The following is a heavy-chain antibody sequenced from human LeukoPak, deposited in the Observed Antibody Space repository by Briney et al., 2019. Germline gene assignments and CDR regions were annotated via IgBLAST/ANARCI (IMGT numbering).Heavy chain of an antibody. CDR3: ASTGPTYYYDSSGYY. V-gene: IGHV1-69*13. Sequence: SVKVSCKASGYTFTGSYMDWVRQAPGQGLEWMGGIIPIFGTANYAQKFQGRVTITADESTSTAYMELSSLRSEDTAVYYCASTGPTYYYDSSGYYWGQGTLVTVSS. J-gene: IGHJ4*02. CDR2: IIPIFGTA. CDR1: GYTFTGSY. D-gene: IGHD3-22*01.